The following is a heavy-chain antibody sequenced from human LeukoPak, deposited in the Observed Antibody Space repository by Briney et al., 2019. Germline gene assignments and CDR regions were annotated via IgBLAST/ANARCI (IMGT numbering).Heavy chain of an antibody. Sequence: ASVKVSCKASGYTFTSYDINWVRQATGQGLEWMGWMNPNSGNTGYAQKFQGRVTMTRNTSISTAYMELSSLRSEDTAVYYCARIEGQWLRAGFDPWGQGTLVTVYS. CDR3: ARIEGQWLRAGFDP. CDR1: GYTFTSYD. V-gene: IGHV1-8*01. J-gene: IGHJ5*02. D-gene: IGHD6-19*01. CDR2: MNPNSGNT.